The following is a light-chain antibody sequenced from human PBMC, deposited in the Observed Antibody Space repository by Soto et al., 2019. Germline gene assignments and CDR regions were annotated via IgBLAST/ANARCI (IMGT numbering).Light chain of an antibody. CDR3: SSYTISSTHEV. Sequence: QSALTQPASVSGSPGQSITISCTGTSSDVGGYNYVSWYQQHPGKAPKLMIYDVSNRPSGVSNRFSGSKSGNTASLTISGLQAEDEADYYCSSYTISSTHEVFGGGTKLTVL. J-gene: IGLJ2*01. CDR1: SSDVGGYNY. CDR2: DVS. V-gene: IGLV2-14*01.